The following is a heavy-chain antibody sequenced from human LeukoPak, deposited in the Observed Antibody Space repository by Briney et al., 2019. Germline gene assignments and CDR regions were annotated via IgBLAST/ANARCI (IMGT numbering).Heavy chain of an antibody. CDR3: ARGRGIDY. Sequence: GGSLRLSCAASGFTFTSYWMSWVCQAPGRGLEWVANIKYDRSEKYYVDSVKGRFTISRDNADNSLYLEMNSLRGEDTAVYYCARGRGIDYWGQGTLVTVSS. CDR2: IKYDRSEK. D-gene: IGHD3-16*01. J-gene: IGHJ4*02. CDR1: GFTFTSYW. V-gene: IGHV3-7*01.